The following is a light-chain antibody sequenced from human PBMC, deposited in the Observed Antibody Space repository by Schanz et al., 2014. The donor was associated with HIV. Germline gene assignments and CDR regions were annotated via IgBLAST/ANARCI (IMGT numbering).Light chain of an antibody. CDR2: EVS. Sequence: QSALTQPASVSGSPGQSITISCTGTSSDVGGYKYVSWYQQHPGKAPKLMIFEVSSRPSGVSNRFSGSKSGNTASLTISGLQADDEADYYCSSYTSRTTRVFGGGTKRTVL. CDR3: SSYTSRTTRV. J-gene: IGLJ3*02. CDR1: SSDVGGYKY. V-gene: IGLV2-14*03.